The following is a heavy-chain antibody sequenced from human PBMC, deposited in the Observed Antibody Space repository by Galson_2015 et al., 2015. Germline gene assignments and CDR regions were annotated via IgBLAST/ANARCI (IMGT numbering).Heavy chain of an antibody. Sequence: SLRLSCAASGFTFSSYDMHWARQATGKGLEWVSAIGTAGDTYYPGSVKGRFTISRDNAKNSLYLQMNSLRAEDTAVYYCARNMIVVVSKGEIDYWGQGTLVTVSS. V-gene: IGHV3-13*01. CDR3: ARNMIVVVSKGEIDY. CDR1: GFTFSSYD. D-gene: IGHD3-22*01. J-gene: IGHJ4*02. CDR2: IGTAGDT.